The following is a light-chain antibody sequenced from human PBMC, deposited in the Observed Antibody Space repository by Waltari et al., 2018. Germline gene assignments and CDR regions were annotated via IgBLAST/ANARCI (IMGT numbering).Light chain of an antibody. CDR3: QSYDDSLSGGV. CDR1: GSNLGAGYD. Sequence: QSVLTQPPSVSGAPGQTVTISCAGSGSNLGAGYDVHWYQQVPGTAPKLLINHKTNRPSGVPERFSGSKSGTSASLAITGLQAEDEADYYCQSYDDSLSGGVFGGGTKLTVL. J-gene: IGLJ3*02. CDR2: HKT. V-gene: IGLV1-40*01.